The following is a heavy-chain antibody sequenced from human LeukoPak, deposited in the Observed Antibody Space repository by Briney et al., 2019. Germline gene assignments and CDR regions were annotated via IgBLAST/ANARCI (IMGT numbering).Heavy chain of an antibody. CDR1: GVSFSTYY. D-gene: IGHD1-26*01. CDR3: ARERGILRGDAFDI. J-gene: IGHJ3*02. V-gene: IGHV4-4*07. Sequence: PSETLSLTCTASGVSFSTYYWTWLRQPAGKGLEWIGRIYSSGNTNYNPSLESRVTMSIDTSKNQFSLKPTSVTAADTAVYYCARERGILRGDAFDIWGQGTAVTVSS. CDR2: IYSSGNT.